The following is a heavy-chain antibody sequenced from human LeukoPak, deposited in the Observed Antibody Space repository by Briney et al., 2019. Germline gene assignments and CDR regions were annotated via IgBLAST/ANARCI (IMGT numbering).Heavy chain of an antibody. CDR1: GFTFSGYG. CDR3: AKSTYSSGWYVEAY. J-gene: IGHJ4*02. V-gene: IGHV3-23*01. Sequence: PGGTLRLSCAASGFTFSGYGMSWVRQAPGKGLEWVSAISGSGGSTYYADSVKGRFTISRDNSKNTLYLQMNSLRAEDTAVYYCAKSTYSSGWYVEAYWGQGTLVTVSS. CDR2: ISGSGGST. D-gene: IGHD6-19*01.